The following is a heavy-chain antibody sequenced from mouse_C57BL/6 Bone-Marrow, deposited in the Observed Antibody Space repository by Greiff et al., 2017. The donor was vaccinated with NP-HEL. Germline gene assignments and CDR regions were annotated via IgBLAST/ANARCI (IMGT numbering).Heavy chain of an antibody. CDR2: IYPGSGST. CDR3: ATNWDVVYYFDY. Sequence: QVQLKQPGAELVKPGASVKMSCKASGYTFTSYWITWVKQRPGQGLEWIGDIYPGSGSTNYNEKFKSKATLTVDTSSSTAYMQLSSLTSEDSAVYYCATNWDVVYYFDYWGQGTTLTVSS. J-gene: IGHJ2*01. V-gene: IGHV1-55*01. D-gene: IGHD4-1*01. CDR1: GYTFTSYW.